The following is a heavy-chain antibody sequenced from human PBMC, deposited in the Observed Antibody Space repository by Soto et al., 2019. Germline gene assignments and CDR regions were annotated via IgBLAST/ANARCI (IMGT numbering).Heavy chain of an antibody. Sequence: EVQLVESGGGLVQPGGSLRLSCSASGFTFSIYAMHCVRQAPGKGLEYVSSISTNGGSTHYADSVKGRFTISRDNSKNSVYLQMSSLRAEDTAVYYCVKIEYYYNASAYHPFDYWGQCYLVTVSS. D-gene: IGHD3-22*01. CDR1: GFTFSIYA. CDR2: ISTNGGST. CDR3: VKIEYYYNASAYHPFDY. V-gene: IGHV3-64D*06. J-gene: IGHJ4*02.